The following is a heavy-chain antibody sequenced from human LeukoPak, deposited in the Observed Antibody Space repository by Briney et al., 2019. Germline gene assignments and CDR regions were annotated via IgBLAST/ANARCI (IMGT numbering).Heavy chain of an antibody. CDR2: ISSSGGST. V-gene: IGHV3-23*01. CDR3: ARESRGYSGYGGYFDY. D-gene: IGHD5-12*01. CDR1: GFTFSSFA. J-gene: IGHJ4*02. Sequence: GGSLRLSCAASGFTFSSFAMNWARQAPGKGLEWVSAISSSGGSTYYADSVKGRFTISRDNSKNTLYLQMNSLRAEDTAVYYCARESRGYSGYGGYFDYWGQGTLVTVSS.